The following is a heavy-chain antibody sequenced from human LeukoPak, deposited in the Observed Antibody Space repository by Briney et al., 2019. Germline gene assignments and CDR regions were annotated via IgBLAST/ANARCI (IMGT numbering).Heavy chain of an antibody. D-gene: IGHD3-10*01. Sequence: GPSVKVSCKASGGTFSSYAISWVRQAPGQGLEWMGGIIPIFGTANYAQKFQGRVTITTDESTSTAYMELSRLRSEDTAVYYCGRVGEDTTQNMVRGVDYYYYYLDVWGKGTTVTVSS. V-gene: IGHV1-69*05. CDR2: IIPIFGTA. CDR1: GGTFSSYA. J-gene: IGHJ6*03. CDR3: GRVGEDTTQNMVRGVDYYYYYLDV.